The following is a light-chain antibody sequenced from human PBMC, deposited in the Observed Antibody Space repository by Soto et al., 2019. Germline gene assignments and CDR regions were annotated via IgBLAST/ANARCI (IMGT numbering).Light chain of an antibody. CDR2: ANS. Sequence: QAVVTQPPSVSGAPGQRVTISCTGSSSNIGAGFDVHWYQQLPGTAPKLLIFANSHRPSGVPDRFSGSKSDTSASLAITGLQAEDEADYYCQSYDSSLSGSVFGGGTKLTVL. V-gene: IGLV1-40*01. CDR1: SSNIGAGFD. J-gene: IGLJ3*02. CDR3: QSYDSSLSGSV.